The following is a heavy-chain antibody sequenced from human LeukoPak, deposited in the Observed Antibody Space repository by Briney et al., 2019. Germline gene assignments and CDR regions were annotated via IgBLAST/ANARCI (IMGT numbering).Heavy chain of an antibody. Sequence: GGSLRLSCAASGFTFSSYWMHWVRHAPGKGLVWVSRINSDGSSTSYADSVKGRFTISRDNAKNTLYLQMNSLRAEDTAVYYCARDQQWLVYHWFDPWGQGTLVTVSS. CDR2: INSDGSST. D-gene: IGHD6-19*01. J-gene: IGHJ5*02. CDR3: ARDQQWLVYHWFDP. V-gene: IGHV3-74*01. CDR1: GFTFSSYW.